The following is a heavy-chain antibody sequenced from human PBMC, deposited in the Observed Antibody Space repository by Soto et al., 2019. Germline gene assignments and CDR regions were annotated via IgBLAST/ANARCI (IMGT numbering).Heavy chain of an antibody. CDR3: AIVSIMVRGNNFYGMDV. V-gene: IGHV4-4*02. J-gene: IGHJ6*02. CDR1: GGSISSSNW. D-gene: IGHD3-10*01. CDR2: IYHSGST. Sequence: SETLSLTCAVSGGSISSSNWWSWVRQPPGKGLEWIGEIYHSGSTNYNPSRKSRVTISVDKSKNQYSLKLSSVTTADTAVYYCAIVSIMVRGNNFYGMDVWGQGTTVTVSS.